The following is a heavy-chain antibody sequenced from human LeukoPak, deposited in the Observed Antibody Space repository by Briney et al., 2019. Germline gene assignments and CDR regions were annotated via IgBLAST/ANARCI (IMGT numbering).Heavy chain of an antibody. CDR2: ISAYNGNT. Sequence: GASVKVSCKASGYTFTSYGISWVRQAPGQGLEWMGWISAYNGNTNYAQKLQGRVTMTTDTSTSTAYMELRSLRSDDTAVYYCARVVGHSSGWYERPGAFDYWGQGTLVTVSS. D-gene: IGHD6-19*01. CDR1: GYTFTSYG. V-gene: IGHV1-18*01. J-gene: IGHJ4*02. CDR3: ARVVGHSSGWYERPGAFDY.